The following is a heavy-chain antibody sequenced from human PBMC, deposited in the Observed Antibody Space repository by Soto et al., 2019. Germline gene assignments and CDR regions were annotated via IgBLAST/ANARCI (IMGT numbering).Heavy chain of an antibody. V-gene: IGHV1-69*13. J-gene: IGHJ5*02. CDR3: AREIDCSGGSCYSQGWIQNWFDP. D-gene: IGHD2-15*01. CDR1: GGTFSSYA. CDR2: IIPIFGTA. Sequence: GASVKVSCKASGGTFSSYAISWVRQAPGQGLEWMGGIIPIFGTANYAQKFQGRVTITADESTSTAYMELSSLRSEDTAVYYCAREIDCSGGSCYSQGWIQNWFDPWGQGTLVTVSS.